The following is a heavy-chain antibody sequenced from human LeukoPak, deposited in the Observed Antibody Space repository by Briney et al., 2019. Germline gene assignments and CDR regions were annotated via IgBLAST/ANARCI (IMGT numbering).Heavy chain of an antibody. V-gene: IGHV3-30-3*01. D-gene: IGHD2-2*01. CDR3: ASPVPAATVKNRFDP. CDR2: ISYDGSNK. Sequence: PGGSLRLSCAASGFTFSSYAMHWVRQAPGKGLEWVAVISYDGSNKYYADSVKGRFTISRDNSKNTLYLQMNSLRAEDTAVYYCASPVPAATVKNRFDPWGQGTLVTVSS. J-gene: IGHJ5*02. CDR1: GFTFSSYA.